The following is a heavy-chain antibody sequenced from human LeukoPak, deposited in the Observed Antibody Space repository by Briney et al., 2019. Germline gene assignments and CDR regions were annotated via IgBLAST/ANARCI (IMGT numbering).Heavy chain of an antibody. CDR2: ISAYNGNT. CDR3: AVYYYDSSSYYVP. D-gene: IGHD3-22*01. CDR1: GYTFTSYG. Sequence: GASVKVSCKASGYTFTSYGISWVRQAPGQVLVWMGWISAYNGNTNYAQKLQGRVTMTTDTSTSTAYMELRSLRSDDTAVYYCAVYYYDSSSYYVPWGQGTLVTVSS. J-gene: IGHJ5*02. V-gene: IGHV1-18*01.